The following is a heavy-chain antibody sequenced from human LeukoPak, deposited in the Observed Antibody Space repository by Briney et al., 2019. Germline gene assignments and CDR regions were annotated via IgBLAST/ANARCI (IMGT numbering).Heavy chain of an antibody. J-gene: IGHJ4*02. CDR1: GYTFTSYA. D-gene: IGHD3-16*02. V-gene: IGHV7-4-1*02. Sequence: GASVKVSCKASGYTFTSYAMNWVRQAPGQGLEWMGWINTNTGNPTYAQGFTGRFVFSLDTSVSTAYLQISSLKAEDTAVYYCARGDYVWGSYRLPFDYWGQGTLVTVSS. CDR2: INTNTGNP. CDR3: ARGDYVWGSYRLPFDY.